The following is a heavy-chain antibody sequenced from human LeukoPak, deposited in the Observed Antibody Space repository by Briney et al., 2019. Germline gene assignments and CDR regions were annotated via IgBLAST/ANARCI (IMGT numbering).Heavy chain of an antibody. D-gene: IGHD1-26*01. J-gene: IGHJ6*03. V-gene: IGHV1-8*01. CDR2: MNPNSGNT. CDR3: ARLYLSGSYYYYYFMDV. CDR1: GYTFTSYD. Sequence: ASVKVSCKASGYTFTSYDINWVRQATGQGLEWMGWMNPNSGNTGYAQKLQGRVTMTRNTSISTAYMELSSLRSEDTAVYYCARLYLSGSYYYYYFMDVWGKGTTVTISS.